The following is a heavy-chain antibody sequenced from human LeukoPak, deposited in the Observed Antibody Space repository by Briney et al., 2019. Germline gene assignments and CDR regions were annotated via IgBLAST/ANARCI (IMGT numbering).Heavy chain of an antibody. CDR3: AKDPYSYGSYFDS. V-gene: IGHV3-30*02. D-gene: IGHD5-18*01. J-gene: IGHJ4*02. Sequence: PGGSLRLSCAASGFTFSGCGMHWVRQALGKGLEWVAFIWYDGRDKYYADSVKGQFTISRDNSKNTLYLQMNSLRAEDTAVYYCAKDPYSYGSYFDSWRQGTVVTVSS. CDR2: IWYDGRDK. CDR1: GFTFSGCG.